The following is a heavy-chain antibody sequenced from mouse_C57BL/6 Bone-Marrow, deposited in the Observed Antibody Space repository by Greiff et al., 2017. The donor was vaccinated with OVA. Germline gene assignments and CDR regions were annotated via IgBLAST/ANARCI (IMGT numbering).Heavy chain of an antibody. J-gene: IGHJ1*03. CDR1: GYTFTDYN. V-gene: IGHV1-18*01. Sequence: EVQLQQSGPELVKPGASVKIPCKASGYTFTDYNMDWVKQSHGKSLEWIGDINPNNGGTIYNQKFKGKATLTVDKSSSTAYMELRRLTSEDTAVYDCARSGALYYGSSYGYFDVWGTGTTVTVSS. CDR2: INPNNGGT. D-gene: IGHD1-1*01. CDR3: ARSGALYYGSSYGYFDV.